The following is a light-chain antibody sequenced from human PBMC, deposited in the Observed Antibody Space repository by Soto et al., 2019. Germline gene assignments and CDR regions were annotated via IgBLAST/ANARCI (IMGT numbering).Light chain of an antibody. J-gene: IGKJ1*01. CDR2: HTS. CDR1: QSVGGS. CDR3: QQYDNWPRT. Sequence: EIVLTQSPGTLSLSPGERATLSCRASQSVGGSLAWYQQRPGQAPRLLVYHTSNRATGIPDRFSASGSGTDFTLTISSLQSEDFAVYYCQQYDNWPRTFGQGTKVDIK. V-gene: IGKV3D-15*01.